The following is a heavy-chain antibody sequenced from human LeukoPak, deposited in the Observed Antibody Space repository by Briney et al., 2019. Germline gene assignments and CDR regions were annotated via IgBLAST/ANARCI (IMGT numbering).Heavy chain of an antibody. CDR3: ARVSSLYYYYMDV. V-gene: IGHV3-7*01. Sequence: GGSLRLSCAASGFSFSIYWMSWVRQAPGKGLEWVANIKQDGSEKYYVDSVKGRFTISRDNAKNSLYLQMNSLRAEDTAVYYCARVSSLYYYYMDVWGKGTTVTISS. CDR2: IKQDGSEK. CDR1: GFSFSIYW. J-gene: IGHJ6*03.